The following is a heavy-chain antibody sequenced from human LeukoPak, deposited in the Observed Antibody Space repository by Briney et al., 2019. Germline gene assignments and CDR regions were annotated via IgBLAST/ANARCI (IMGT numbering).Heavy chain of an antibody. J-gene: IGHJ4*02. Sequence: GGSLRLSCVASGFTFSNYWMTWVRQAPGKGLEWVANIKEDGSEKNYADSVKGRFAISRDNAKNSLYLQMNSLRGEDTAVYYCARARYSDFWGQGTLVTVSS. CDR1: GFTFSNYW. CDR3: ARARYSDF. V-gene: IGHV3-7*01. CDR2: IKEDGSEK.